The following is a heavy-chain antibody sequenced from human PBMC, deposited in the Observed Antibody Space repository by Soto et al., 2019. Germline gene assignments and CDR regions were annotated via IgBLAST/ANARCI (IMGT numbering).Heavy chain of an antibody. Sequence: ASVKVSCKASGGSFGKSAINWVRQTPGQGLEWLGGFIPVYRTLNYAQKFQGRVTITADESTGTAYMTLSSLASDDTAVYYCATGVIWIGYFTVDYWGQGTLVTVSS. J-gene: IGHJ4*02. D-gene: IGHD3-3*01. V-gene: IGHV1-69*13. CDR3: ATGVIWIGYFTVDY. CDR2: FIPVYRTL. CDR1: GGSFGKSA.